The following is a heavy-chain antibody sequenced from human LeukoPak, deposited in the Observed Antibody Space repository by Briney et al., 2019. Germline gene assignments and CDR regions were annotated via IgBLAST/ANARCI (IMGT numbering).Heavy chain of an antibody. V-gene: IGHV3-21*01. CDR2: ISSSSSYI. D-gene: IGHD6-6*01. CDR3: ASPRAYSSSSFDY. Sequence: GGSLGVSCAASGFTFSSYSMNWVRQAPGKGLEWVSSISSSSSYIYYADSVKGRFTISRDNAKNSLYLQMNSLRAEDTAVYYCASPRAYSSSSFDYWGQGTLVTVSS. CDR1: GFTFSSYS. J-gene: IGHJ4*02.